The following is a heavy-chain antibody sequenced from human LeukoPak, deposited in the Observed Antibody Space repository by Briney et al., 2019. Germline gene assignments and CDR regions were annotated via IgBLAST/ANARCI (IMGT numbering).Heavy chain of an antibody. D-gene: IGHD7-27*01. CDR2: INPNSGGS. V-gene: IGHV1-2*06. J-gene: IGHJ4*02. Sequence: GGSLRLSXKASGYTFIDYYIHWVRQAPGQGLEWMGRINPNSGGSNYAQNFQGRVTMTRDTSISTAYMELSRLRSDDTAVYYCARDLPSTSNWELDYWGQGTLVTVSS. CDR1: GYTFIDYY. CDR3: ARDLPSTSNWELDY.